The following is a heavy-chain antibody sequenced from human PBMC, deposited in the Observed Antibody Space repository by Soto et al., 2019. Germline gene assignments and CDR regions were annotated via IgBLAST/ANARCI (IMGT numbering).Heavy chain of an antibody. V-gene: IGHV5-51*01. CDR1: GYSFTGYW. D-gene: IGHD6-13*01. J-gene: IGHJ4*02. Sequence: GEXLKISCKGSGYSFTGYWIGWVRQMPGKGLEWMGTXYPGDXDTRYSTSFQXXVTISDDXXISTDYLQWSSLKASDTAMYYCARLRAEDRNDYWGQGTLVTVSS. CDR2: XYPGDXDT. CDR3: ARLRAEDRNDY.